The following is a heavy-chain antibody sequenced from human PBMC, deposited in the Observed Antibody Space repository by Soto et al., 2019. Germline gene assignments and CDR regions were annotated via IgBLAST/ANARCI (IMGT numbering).Heavy chain of an antibody. Sequence: RLSCAASGFTFSSYAMSWVRQAPGKGLEWVSAISGSGGSTYYADSVKGRFTISRDNSKSTLYLQMNSLRAEDTAVYYCAKGHCSGGSCYSGIYYWGQGTLVTVSS. D-gene: IGHD2-15*01. J-gene: IGHJ4*02. CDR1: GFTFSSYA. V-gene: IGHV3-23*01. CDR2: ISGSGGST. CDR3: AKGHCSGGSCYSGIYY.